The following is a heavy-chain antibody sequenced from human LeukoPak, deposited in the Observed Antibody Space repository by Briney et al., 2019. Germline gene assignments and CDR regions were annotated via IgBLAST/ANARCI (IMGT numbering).Heavy chain of an antibody. CDR3: ARAWGPYSSSFILGY. CDR1: GFTVSSNY. V-gene: IGHV3-66*01. CDR2: IYSGGST. J-gene: IGHJ4*02. D-gene: IGHD6-6*01. Sequence: GGSLRLSCAASGFTVSSNYMSWVRQAPGRGLEWVSVIYSGGSTYYADSVKGRFTISRDNSKNTLYLQMNSLRAEDTAVYYCARAWGPYSSSFILGYWGQGTLVTVSS.